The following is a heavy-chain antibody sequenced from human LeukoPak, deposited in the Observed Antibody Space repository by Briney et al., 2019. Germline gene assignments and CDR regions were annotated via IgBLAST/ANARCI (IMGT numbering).Heavy chain of an antibody. CDR3: AREPTVTPNAFYV. D-gene: IGHD4-23*01. J-gene: IGHJ3*01. CDR1: GGSISSDC. V-gene: IGHV4-59*01. Sequence: PSETLSLTCTVSGGSISSDCWCWVRQPPGKGLGWKGFIYYSGSTNYNPSLTCRVTISVDTSKNQFSLKLSSVTAPDTAVYYCAREPTVTPNAFYVWGQGTMVTVSS. CDR2: IYYSGST.